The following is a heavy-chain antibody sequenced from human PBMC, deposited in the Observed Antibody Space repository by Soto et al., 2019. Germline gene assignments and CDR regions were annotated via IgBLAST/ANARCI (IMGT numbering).Heavy chain of an antibody. CDR3: ARDPVYSDILTGSPRGHGMDV. Sequence: GGSLRLSCEVTGFSVSYNSMTWVRQAPGEGLEWVSVIYSGGSTYYADSVKGRFTISRDASKKMVYLQMNSLRPEDTAVYYCARDPVYSDILTGSPRGHGMDVWGQGTTVTVS. V-gene: IGHV3-53*01. CDR1: GFSVSYNS. D-gene: IGHD3-9*01. J-gene: IGHJ6*02. CDR2: IYSGGST.